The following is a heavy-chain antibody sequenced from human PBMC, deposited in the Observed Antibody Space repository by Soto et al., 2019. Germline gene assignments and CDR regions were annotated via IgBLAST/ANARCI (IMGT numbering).Heavy chain of an antibody. CDR2: ISGSGGST. Sequence: GGSLRLSCAASGFTFSSYAMSWVRQAPGKGLEWVSAISGSGGSTYYADSVKGRFTISRDNSKNTLYLQMNSLRAEDTAVYYCAKAGTPDYYYYYGMDVWGQGTTVTVSS. D-gene: IGHD3-10*01. J-gene: IGHJ6*02. CDR1: GFTFSSYA. V-gene: IGHV3-23*01. CDR3: AKAGTPDYYYYYGMDV.